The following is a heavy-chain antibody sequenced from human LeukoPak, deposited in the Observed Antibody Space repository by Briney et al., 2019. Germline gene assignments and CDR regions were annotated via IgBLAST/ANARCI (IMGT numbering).Heavy chain of an antibody. CDR1: GFPFSFYE. D-gene: IGHD6-19*01. V-gene: IGHV3-48*03. J-gene: IGHJ4*02. CDR3: ALLAVASDFDY. CDR2: IASSGRNI. Sequence: GGSLRLSCAVSGFPFSFYEMNWVRQAPGKGLEWVSNIASSGRNIYYADSVKGRFSISRDNANSSLYLQMNSLRVEDTAIYYCALLAVASDFDYWGQGALVTVSS.